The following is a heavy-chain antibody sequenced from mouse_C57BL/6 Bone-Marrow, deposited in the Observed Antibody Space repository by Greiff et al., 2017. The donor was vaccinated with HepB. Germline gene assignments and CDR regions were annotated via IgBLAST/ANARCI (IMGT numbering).Heavy chain of an antibody. CDR2: IDPANGNT. V-gene: IGHV14-3*01. CDR3: APYYYGSSSWFAY. Sequence: EVQLVESVAELVRPGASVKLSCTASGFNIKNTYMHWVKQRPEQGLEWIGRIDPANGNTKYAPKFQGKATITADTSSNTAYLQLSSLTSEDTAIYYCAPYYYGSSSWFAYWGQGTLVTVSA. D-gene: IGHD1-1*01. CDR1: GFNIKNTY. J-gene: IGHJ3*01.